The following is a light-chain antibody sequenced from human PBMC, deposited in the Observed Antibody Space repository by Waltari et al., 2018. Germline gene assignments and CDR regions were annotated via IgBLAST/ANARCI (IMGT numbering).Light chain of an antibody. Sequence: QSVLTQPPSVSGAPAQRVPLPCTGRRSTHGAGYHLTCSQQLPGKAPKLIIYGNSYRPSGVPDRFSGSKSGTSASLAITGLQAEDEAVYYCQSYDSSLSAHVVFGGGTRLTVL. CDR2: GNS. J-gene: IGLJ2*01. CDR1: RSTHGAGYH. V-gene: IGLV1-40*01. CDR3: QSYDSSLSAHVV.